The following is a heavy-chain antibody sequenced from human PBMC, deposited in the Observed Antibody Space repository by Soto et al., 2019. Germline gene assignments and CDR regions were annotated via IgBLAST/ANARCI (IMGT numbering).Heavy chain of an antibody. J-gene: IGHJ6*02. CDR1: GYTFTGYY. Sequence: QVQLVQSGAEVKKPGASVKVSCKASGYTFTGYYMHWVRQAPGQGLEWMGWINPNSGGTNYAQKFQGWVTMTRDTSISTDYMERSRLRSDDTAVYYCARGIAAAAARGMDVWGQGTTVTVSS. CDR2: INPNSGGT. D-gene: IGHD6-13*01. V-gene: IGHV1-2*04. CDR3: ARGIAAAAARGMDV.